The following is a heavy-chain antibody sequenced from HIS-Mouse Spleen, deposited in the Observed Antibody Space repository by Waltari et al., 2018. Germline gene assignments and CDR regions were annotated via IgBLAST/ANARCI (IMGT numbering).Heavy chain of an antibody. Sequence: EVQLVESGGGLVQPGGSLRLSCAASGFTFSSYDMHWVRHATGKGLEWVSAIGTAGDTYYPGSVKGRFTISRENAKNSLYLQMNSLRAGDTAVYYCARDFCSGGSCYYFDYWGQGTLVTVSS. J-gene: IGHJ4*02. CDR2: IGTAGDT. CDR3: ARDFCSGGSCYYFDY. D-gene: IGHD2-15*01. V-gene: IGHV3-13*01. CDR1: GFTFSSYD.